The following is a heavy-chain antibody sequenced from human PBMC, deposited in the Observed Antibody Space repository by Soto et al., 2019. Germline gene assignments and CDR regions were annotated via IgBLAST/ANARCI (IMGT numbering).Heavy chain of an antibody. Sequence: SETLSLTCGVSDYSISSGYYWGWIRQPPGKGLEWIGNIYHSGSTHYNPALKSRVTISIDTSKNQFSLKLKPVTAADTSVYYCTRKGASGTPVDYWGQGTLVTASS. CDR1: DYSISSGYY. D-gene: IGHD1-26*01. CDR3: TRKGASGTPVDY. J-gene: IGHJ4*02. CDR2: IYHSGST. V-gene: IGHV4-38-2*01.